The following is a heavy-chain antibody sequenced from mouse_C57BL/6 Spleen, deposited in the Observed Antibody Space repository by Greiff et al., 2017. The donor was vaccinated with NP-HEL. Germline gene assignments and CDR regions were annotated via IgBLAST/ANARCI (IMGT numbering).Heavy chain of an antibody. Sequence: QQSCKASGYTFTSYWMDRVKQRPGQGLEWIGNIYPSDSETHYNQKFKDKATLTVDKSSSTAYMQLSSLTSEDSAVYYCARVDYVWYFDGWGAGTTVTGSS. CDR3: ARVDYVWYFDG. CDR2: IYPSDSET. D-gene: IGHD2-4*01. J-gene: IGHJ1*01. V-gene: IGHV1-61*01. CDR1: GYTFTSYW.